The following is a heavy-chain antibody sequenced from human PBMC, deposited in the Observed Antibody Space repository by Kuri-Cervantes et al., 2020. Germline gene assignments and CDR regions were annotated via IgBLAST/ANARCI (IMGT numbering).Heavy chain of an antibody. Sequence: GGSLRLSSEASGLSFSSYSMNRVRQAPGKGLEWVSYISSSSSTIYYADSVKGRFTISRDNAKNSLYLQMNSLRDEDTAVYYCASVLGYCSSTSCYSGMDVWGQGTTVTVSS. D-gene: IGHD2-2*01. CDR3: ASVLGYCSSTSCYSGMDV. J-gene: IGHJ6*02. CDR2: ISSSSSTI. CDR1: GLSFSSYS. V-gene: IGHV3-48*02.